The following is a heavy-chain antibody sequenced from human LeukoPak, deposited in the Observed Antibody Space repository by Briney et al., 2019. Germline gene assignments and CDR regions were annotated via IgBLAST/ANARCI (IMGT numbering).Heavy chain of an antibody. D-gene: IGHD6-19*01. CDR3: AKDWGSGGWYNYFDP. J-gene: IGHJ5*02. CDR2: IAYHGNTE. CDR1: GFTFSSYA. Sequence: GGSLRLSCAASGFTFSSYAMHWVRQAPGKGPEWVAMIAYHGNTEYYGDSVKGRFTISRDNSKNTLYLQMDSLRAEDTAVYHCAKDWGSGGWYNYFDPWGQGTLVTVSS. V-gene: IGHV3-30*04.